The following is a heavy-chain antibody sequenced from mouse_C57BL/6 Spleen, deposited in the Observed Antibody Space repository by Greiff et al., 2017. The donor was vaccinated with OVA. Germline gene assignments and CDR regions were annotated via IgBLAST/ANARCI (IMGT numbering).Heavy chain of an antibody. D-gene: IGHD2-1*01. Sequence: VKVVESGAELARPGASVKMSCKASGYTFTSYTMHWVKQRPGQGLEWIGYINPSSGYTKYNQKFKDKATLTADKSSSTAYMQLSSLTSEDSAVYYCARKVNCYFDYWGQGTTLTVSS. CDR2: INPSSGYT. V-gene: IGHV1-4*01. CDR3: ARKVNCYFDY. CDR1: GYTFTSYT. J-gene: IGHJ2*01.